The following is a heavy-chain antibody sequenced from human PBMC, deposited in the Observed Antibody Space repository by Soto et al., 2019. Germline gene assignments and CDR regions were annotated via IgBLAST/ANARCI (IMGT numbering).Heavy chain of an antibody. Sequence: QVQLQESGPGPVKPSQTLSLTCTVSGGSISSGSYYWSWIRQHPGKGLEWIGYIYYSGSTYYNPSXXXRXXISVDTSKNQFSLNLSSVTAADTAVYYCALYDSSGSRGFQHWGQGTLVTVSS. D-gene: IGHD3-22*01. CDR2: IYYSGST. V-gene: IGHV4-31*03. CDR3: ALYDSSGSRGFQH. CDR1: GGSISSGSYY. J-gene: IGHJ1*01.